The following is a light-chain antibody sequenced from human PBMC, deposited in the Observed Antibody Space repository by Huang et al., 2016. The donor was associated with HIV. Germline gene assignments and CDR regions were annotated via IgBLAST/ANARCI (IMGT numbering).Light chain of an antibody. J-gene: IGKJ3*01. Sequence: DIQMTQSPSSLSASVGDRVTITCQAIQDISNYLNWYQQKPGKAPKLLIYDASNLETGVPSSFIGSGSGTDFTFTISSLQPEDIATYYCQQYDNLSFTFGPGTKVDIK. CDR1: QDISNY. CDR2: DAS. V-gene: IGKV1-33*01. CDR3: QQYDNLSFT.